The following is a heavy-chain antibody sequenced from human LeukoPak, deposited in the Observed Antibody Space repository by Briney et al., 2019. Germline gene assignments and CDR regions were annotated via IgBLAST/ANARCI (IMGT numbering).Heavy chain of an antibody. Sequence: PGGSLRLSCAASGFTFSSYAMSWVRQAPGKGLEWVSVISGGGGSTYYADSVKGRFTISRDNSKNTLYLKMNSLRAEDTAVYYCAKAGGGYVWGPVGSFDIWGQGTMVTVSS. V-gene: IGHV3-23*01. CDR1: GFTFSSYA. D-gene: IGHD3-16*01. CDR3: AKAGGGYVWGPVGSFDI. J-gene: IGHJ3*02. CDR2: ISGGGGST.